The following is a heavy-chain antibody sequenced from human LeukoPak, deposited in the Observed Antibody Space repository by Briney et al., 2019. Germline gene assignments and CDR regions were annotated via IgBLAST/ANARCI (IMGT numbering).Heavy chain of an antibody. CDR2: ISYDGSNK. D-gene: IGHD2-21*02. CDR1: GFTFSSYG. Sequence: GGSLRLSCAASGFTFSSYGMHWVRQAPGKGLEWVAVISYDGSNKYYADSVKGRFTISRDNSKNTLYLQMNSLRAEDTAVYYCAKDDDSRNPYYFDYWGQGTLVTVSS. CDR3: AKDDDSRNPYYFDY. J-gene: IGHJ4*02. V-gene: IGHV3-30*18.